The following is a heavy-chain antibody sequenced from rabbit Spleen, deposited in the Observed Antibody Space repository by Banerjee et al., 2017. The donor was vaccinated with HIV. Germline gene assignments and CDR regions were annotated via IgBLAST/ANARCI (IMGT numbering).Heavy chain of an antibody. D-gene: IGHD6-1*01. Sequence: QSLEESGGDLVKPGASLTLTCTASGFSFSSIHWIYWVRQAPGKGLEWIGYIVPIFGVTYYANWVNGRFTISSHNAQNTLYLQLNSLTAADTATYFCVREAGYGGYGDGNLWGPGTLVTVS. CDR2: IVPIFGVT. CDR3: VREAGYGGYGDGNL. V-gene: IGHV1S40*01. J-gene: IGHJ4*01. CDR1: GFSFSSIHW.